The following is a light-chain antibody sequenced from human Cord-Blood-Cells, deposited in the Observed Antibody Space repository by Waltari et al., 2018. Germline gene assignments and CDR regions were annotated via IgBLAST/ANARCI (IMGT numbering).Light chain of an antibody. Sequence: QSALTQPPSASGSPGQSVTISCTGTSSDVGGDNYVSWYQQHPGKAPKLMMYEVSKRPSGVPDRFSGSKSGNTASRTVSGLQAEEEADYYCSSYAGSNNLVFGGGTKLTVL. CDR1: SSDVGGDNY. V-gene: IGLV2-8*01. CDR2: EVS. J-gene: IGLJ3*02. CDR3: SSYAGSNNLV.